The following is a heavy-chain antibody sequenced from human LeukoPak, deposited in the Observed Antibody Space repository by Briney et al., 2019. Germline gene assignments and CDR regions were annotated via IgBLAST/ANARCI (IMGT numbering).Heavy chain of an antibody. CDR3: ARTYYYDSSGYYFPGAFDI. V-gene: IGHV4-28*01. J-gene: IGHJ3*02. CDR2: IYYSGST. CDR1: GYSISSSSW. Sequence: PSETLSLTCAVSGYSISSSSWWGWIRQPPGKGLEWIGYIYYSGSTYYNPSLKSRVTMSVDTSKNQFSLKLSSVTAVDTAVYYCARTYYYDSSGYYFPGAFDIWCQGTMVTVSS. D-gene: IGHD3-22*01.